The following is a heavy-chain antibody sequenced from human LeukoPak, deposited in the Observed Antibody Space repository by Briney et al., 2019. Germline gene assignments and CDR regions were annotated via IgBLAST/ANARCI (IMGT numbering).Heavy chain of an antibody. Sequence: GGSLRLSCAASGFTLSTFGMHWVRQAPGKGLEWAAFIRYDGINKNYPDSVKGRFTISRDNSKNTLYLQMNTLRAEDTAVYYCGGGWYEGRRFDPWGQGTLATVSS. J-gene: IGHJ5*02. CDR1: GFTLSTFG. CDR3: GGGWYEGRRFDP. V-gene: IGHV3-30*02. D-gene: IGHD6-19*01. CDR2: IRYDGINK.